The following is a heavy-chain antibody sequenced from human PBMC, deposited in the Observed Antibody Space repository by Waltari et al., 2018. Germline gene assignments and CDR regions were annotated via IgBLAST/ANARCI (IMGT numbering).Heavy chain of an antibody. CDR3: ASGQQWSGMGPY. V-gene: IGHV4-59*11. J-gene: IGHJ4*02. CDR1: GGSISSHY. D-gene: IGHD6-19*01. Sequence: QVQLQESGPGLVKPSETLSLTCTVSGGSISSHYWSWIRQPPGKGLEWIGYIYYSGSTNYNPSLKSRVTISVDTSKNQFSLKLSSVTAADTAVYYCASGQQWSGMGPYWGQGTLVTVSS. CDR2: IYYSGST.